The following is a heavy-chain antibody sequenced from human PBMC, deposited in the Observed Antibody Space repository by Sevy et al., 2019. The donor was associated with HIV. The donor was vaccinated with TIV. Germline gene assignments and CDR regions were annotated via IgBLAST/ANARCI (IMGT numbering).Heavy chain of an antibody. Sequence: SETLSLTCTVSGGSISSSSYYWGWIRQPPGQGLEWIGSIYYSGSTYYNPSLKSRVTISVDTSKNQFSLKLSSVTAADTAVYYCARHYYDSSGYWYYFDYWGQGTLVTVSS. CDR3: ARHYYDSSGYWYYFDY. V-gene: IGHV4-39*01. CDR2: IYYSGST. D-gene: IGHD3-22*01. J-gene: IGHJ4*02. CDR1: GGSISSSSYY.